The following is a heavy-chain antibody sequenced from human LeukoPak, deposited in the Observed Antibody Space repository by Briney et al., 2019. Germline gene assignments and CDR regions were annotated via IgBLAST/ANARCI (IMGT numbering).Heavy chain of an antibody. Sequence: PSETLSLTCTVSGGSISSGGYYWSWIRQPPGKGLEWIGYIYYSGTTYYNPSLMSRVTISVDTSKNQFSLKLSSVTAADTAVYYCARVTMQHYFDYWGQGTLVTVSS. V-gene: IGHV4-30-4*08. CDR3: ARVTMQHYFDY. J-gene: IGHJ4*02. D-gene: IGHD2-2*01. CDR2: IYYSGTT. CDR1: GGSISSGGYY.